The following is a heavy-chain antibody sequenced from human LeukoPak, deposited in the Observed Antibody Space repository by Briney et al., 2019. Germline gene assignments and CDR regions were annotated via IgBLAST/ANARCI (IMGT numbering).Heavy chain of an antibody. Sequence: PGGSLRLSCAASGFTFSNYGMHWVRQAPGKGLQWVAFIRYDGSSEQYADSVKGRFTISRDNSKNTLYLQMNSLRAEDTAVYYCAKDWYSTSSYYWGQGTLVTVSS. D-gene: IGHD2-2*01. V-gene: IGHV3-30*02. J-gene: IGHJ4*02. CDR3: AKDWYSTSSYY. CDR2: IRYDGSSE. CDR1: GFTFSNYG.